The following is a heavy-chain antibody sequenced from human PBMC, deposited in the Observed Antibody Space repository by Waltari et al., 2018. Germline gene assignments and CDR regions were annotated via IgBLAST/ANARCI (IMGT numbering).Heavy chain of an antibody. Sequence: VESGGCLVQPGKSLRLSCTGSGFNFVTSWMTWVRQVPGKGLEWVANINQDGSERYYSDSVKGRFTISRDNSETSLSLQMNSLRVADTAVYFCARGSVGPLDFWGQGTLVTVSS. J-gene: IGHJ4*02. CDR1: GFNFVTSW. CDR2: INQDGSER. V-gene: IGHV3-7*01. CDR3: ARGSVGPLDF.